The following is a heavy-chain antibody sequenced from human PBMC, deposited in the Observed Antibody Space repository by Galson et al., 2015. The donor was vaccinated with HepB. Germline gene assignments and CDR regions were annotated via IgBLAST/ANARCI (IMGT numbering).Heavy chain of an antibody. V-gene: IGHV3-30*03. D-gene: IGHD1-7*01. J-gene: IGHJ4*02. CDR2: ISYGGTDK. Sequence: SLRLSCAASGFTFNIYGMHWVRQAPGKGLEWVALISYGGTDKKYTDSVKGRFTISRDNSKNTLYLQMNSLRAEDTAVYYCARSNWNYVTSSVDYWGQGTLVTVSS. CDR3: ARSNWNYVTSSVDY. CDR1: GFTFNIYG.